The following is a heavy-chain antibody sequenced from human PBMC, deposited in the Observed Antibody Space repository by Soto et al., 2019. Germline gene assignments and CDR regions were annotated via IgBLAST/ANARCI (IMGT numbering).Heavy chain of an antibody. Sequence: EVQLVESGGDLVQPGGSLRLSCAASGFTFTTYWMHWVRQSPGKGLVWVSRINPDGSRTSYADSVKGRFTISRDNAKNTLYLQMNSLGAEDTAVYYCARVAVTTYYFVYWGHGTLVTVSS. CDR2: INPDGSRT. CDR1: GFTFTTYW. D-gene: IGHD4-17*01. V-gene: IGHV3-74*01. J-gene: IGHJ4*01. CDR3: ARVAVTTYYFVY.